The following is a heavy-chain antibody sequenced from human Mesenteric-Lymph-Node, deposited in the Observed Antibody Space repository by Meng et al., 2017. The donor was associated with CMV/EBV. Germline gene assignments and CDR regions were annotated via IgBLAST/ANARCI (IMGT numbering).Heavy chain of an antibody. D-gene: IGHD3-22*01. Sequence: QLQLQESCTGLVKPSETLSLSCIVSSDSISNSTYYWTWIRQPPGKGLEWIGSVHQSGTTYYNPSLKGRLTISVDTSANLFSLRLTTVTAADTATYYCARRGNYDSDYSEYWGQGTLVTVSS. CDR1: SDSISNSTYY. CDR3: ARRGNYDSDYSEY. V-gene: IGHV4-39*01. CDR2: VHQSGTT. J-gene: IGHJ4*02.